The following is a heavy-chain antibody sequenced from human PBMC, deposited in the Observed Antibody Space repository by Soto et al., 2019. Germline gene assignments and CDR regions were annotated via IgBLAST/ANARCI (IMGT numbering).Heavy chain of an antibody. J-gene: IGHJ3*02. V-gene: IGHV4-61*01. CDR3: ARAVATIGSDAFDI. CDR2: IYYSGST. CDR1: GDSVSSGSYY. Sequence: SETLSLTCPVSGDSVSSGSYYWSWIRQPPGKGLEWIGYIYYSGSTNYNPSLKSRVTISVDTSKNQFSLKLSSVTAADTAVYYCARAVATIGSDAFDIWGQGTMVTVSS. D-gene: IGHD5-12*01.